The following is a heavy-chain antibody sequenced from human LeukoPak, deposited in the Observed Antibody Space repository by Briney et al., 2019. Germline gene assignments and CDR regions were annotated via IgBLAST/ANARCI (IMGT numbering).Heavy chain of an antibody. D-gene: IGHD2-2*01. CDR3: ARIGYCSSASCRHALDY. CDR1: GFTFSSYS. CDR2: ISSSSSTI. V-gene: IGHV3-48*01. J-gene: IGHJ4*02. Sequence: GGSLRLSCAASGFTFSSYSVNWVRQAPGKGLEWVSYISSSSSTIYYADSVKGRFTISRDNAKNSLYLQVNSLRAEDTAVYYCARIGYCSSASCRHALDYWGQGTLVTVSS.